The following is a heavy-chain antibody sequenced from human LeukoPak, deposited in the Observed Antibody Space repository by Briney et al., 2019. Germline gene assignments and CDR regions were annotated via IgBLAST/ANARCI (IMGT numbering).Heavy chain of an antibody. D-gene: IGHD5-12*01. V-gene: IGHV3-23*01. CDR2: IDRGVGST. J-gene: IGHJ4*02. Sequence: GGSLRLSCAASGFTFSKYDLSWVRQAPGKGLECVSAIDRGVGSTYYADSVKGRFTISRDNSKNTLYLQMNNLRVDDTAVYYCAKDLNIVATPEGTFDYWGQGTLVTVSS. CDR1: GFTFSKYD. CDR3: AKDLNIVATPEGTFDY.